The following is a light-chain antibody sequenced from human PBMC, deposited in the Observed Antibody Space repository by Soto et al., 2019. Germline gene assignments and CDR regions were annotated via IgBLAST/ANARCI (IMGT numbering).Light chain of an antibody. CDR2: AAS. V-gene: IGKV1-6*01. Sequence: IQMTQSPSSLSASVGDRVTITCRASRYIRSDLSWYQQRPGQAPKVLIYAASSLQSGVPSRFSGSGFGTDFTLTISSLQPEDFATYYCLQDYNYPWTFGQGTKVDIK. CDR1: RYIRSD. CDR3: LQDYNYPWT. J-gene: IGKJ1*01.